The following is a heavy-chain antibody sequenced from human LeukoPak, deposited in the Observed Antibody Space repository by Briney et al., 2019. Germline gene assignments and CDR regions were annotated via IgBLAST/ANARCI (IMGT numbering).Heavy chain of an antibody. J-gene: IGHJ3*02. D-gene: IGHD2-2*01. CDR2: IYTSGST. V-gene: IGHV4-4*09. CDR1: GGSISGYY. Sequence: SETLSLTCAVYGGSISGYYWSWIRQPPGKGLEWIGYIYTSGSTNYNPSLESRVIISVDTSKNQFSLDLSSVTAADTAVYYCARQKCTSASCLTKNAFDIWGQGTMATVSS. CDR3: ARQKCTSASCLTKNAFDI.